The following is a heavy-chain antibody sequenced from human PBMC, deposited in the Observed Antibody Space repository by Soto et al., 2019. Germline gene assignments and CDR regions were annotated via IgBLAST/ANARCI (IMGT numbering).Heavy chain of an antibody. CDR2: IIPIFGTA. CDR3: ARGSRTIFGVVIPNYYYYGMDV. Sequence: QVQQVQSGAEVKKPGSSVKVSCKASGGTFSSYAISWVRQAPGQGLEWMGGIIPIFGTANYAQKFQGRVTITADEATSTAYMELSSLRSEDTAVYYCARGSRTIFGVVIPNYYYYGMDVWGQGTTVTVSS. D-gene: IGHD3-3*01. J-gene: IGHJ6*02. CDR1: GGTFSSYA. V-gene: IGHV1-69*01.